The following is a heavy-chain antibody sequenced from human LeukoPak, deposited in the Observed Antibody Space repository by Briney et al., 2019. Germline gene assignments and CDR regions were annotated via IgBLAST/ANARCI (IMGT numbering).Heavy chain of an antibody. Sequence: ASVKVSCKASGYTFTSYGISWVRQAPGQGLEWMGWISAYNGNTNYAQKLQGRVTMTTDTSTSTAYMELRSLRSDDTAVYYCASSGRKYCSSTSCYGYWGQGTLVTVSS. V-gene: IGHV1-18*01. J-gene: IGHJ4*02. CDR2: ISAYNGNT. D-gene: IGHD2-2*01. CDR1: GYTFTSYG. CDR3: ASSGRKYCSSTSCYGY.